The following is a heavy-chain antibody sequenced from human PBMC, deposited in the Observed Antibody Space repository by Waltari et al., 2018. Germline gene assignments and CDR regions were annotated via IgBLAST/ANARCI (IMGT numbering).Heavy chain of an antibody. V-gene: IGHV3-30*01. CDR3: AREGPDYGDQIYYYYGMDV. D-gene: IGHD4-17*01. CDR2: ISYDGSNK. J-gene: IGHJ6*02. Sequence: QVQLVESGGGVVQPGRSLRLSCAASGFTFSSYTMHWVRQAPGKGLEWVAIISYDGSNKYNAASVKGRLTISRDNSKNTLYLQMNSRRAEDTAVYYCAREGPDYGDQIYYYYGMDVWGQGTTVTVSS. CDR1: GFTFSSYT.